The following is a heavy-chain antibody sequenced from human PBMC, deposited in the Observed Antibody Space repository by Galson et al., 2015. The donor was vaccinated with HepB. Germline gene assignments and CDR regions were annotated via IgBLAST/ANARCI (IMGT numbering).Heavy chain of an antibody. D-gene: IGHD3-10*01. CDR1: GGTFSSYA. Sequence: SVKVSCKASGGTFSSYAISWVRQAPGQGLEWMGGIIPIFGTANYAQKFQGRVTITADESTSTAYMALSSLRSEDTAVYYCARALGSGSYSHPTERGPHYYYYYGMDVWGQGTTVTVSS. V-gene: IGHV1-69*13. CDR2: IIPIFGTA. CDR3: ARALGSGSYSHPTERGPHYYYYYGMDV. J-gene: IGHJ6*02.